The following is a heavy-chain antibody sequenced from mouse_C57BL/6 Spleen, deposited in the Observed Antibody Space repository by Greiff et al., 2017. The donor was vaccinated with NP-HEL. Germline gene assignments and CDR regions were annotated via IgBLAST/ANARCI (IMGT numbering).Heavy chain of an antibody. J-gene: IGHJ3*01. CDR2: IYPRSGNT. D-gene: IGHD4-1*01. CDR1: GYTFTSYG. V-gene: IGHV1-81*01. Sequence: QVQLKQSGAELARPGASVKLSCKASGYTFTSYGISWVKQRTGQGLEWIGEIYPRSGNTYYNEKFKGKATLTADKSSSTAYMELRSLTSEDSAVYFCARGGTGTAWFAYWGQGTLVTVSA. CDR3: ARGGTGTAWFAY.